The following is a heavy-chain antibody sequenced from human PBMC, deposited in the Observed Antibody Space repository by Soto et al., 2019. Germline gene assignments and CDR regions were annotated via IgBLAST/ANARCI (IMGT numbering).Heavy chain of an antibody. CDR2: IYYIGIT. Sequence: SETLALTCTVSRGSISSGTNYWAWILQPPGKGLELIANIYYIGITFYNPSLKSRVTISLDTSKNQFSLKLRSVTAADTAVYYCARNEAGWYFDSWGQGTLVTVSS. V-gene: IGHV4-39*01. CDR3: ARNEAGWYFDS. J-gene: IGHJ4*02. D-gene: IGHD6-25*01. CDR1: RGSISSGTNY.